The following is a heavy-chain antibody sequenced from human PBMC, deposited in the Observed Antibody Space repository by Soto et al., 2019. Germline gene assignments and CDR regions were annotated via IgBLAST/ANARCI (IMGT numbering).Heavy chain of an antibody. CDR3: ARRAIMITFGGVIVNWFDP. V-gene: IGHV4-39*01. CDR1: GGSISSSSYY. Sequence: SETLSLTCTVSGGSISSSSYYWGWIRQPPGKGLEWIGSIYYSGSTYYNPSLKSRVTISVDTSKNQFSLKLSSVTAADTAVYYCARRAIMITFGGVIVNWFDPWGQGTLVTVSS. J-gene: IGHJ5*02. D-gene: IGHD3-16*02. CDR2: IYYSGST.